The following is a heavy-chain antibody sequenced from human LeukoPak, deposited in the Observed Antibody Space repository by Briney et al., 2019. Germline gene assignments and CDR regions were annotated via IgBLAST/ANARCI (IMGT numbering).Heavy chain of an antibody. Sequence: ASVTVSCKASGYTFTSYTIHWVRQAPGQRLEWMGWINAGNGNTKYSQEFQDRVTITRDTSASTAYMELSSLRSEDMAVYYCARGRYESRIWPKSRYDYYHYMDVWGKGTTVTVSS. J-gene: IGHJ6*03. CDR2: INAGNGNT. CDR1: GYTFTSYT. V-gene: IGHV1-3*03. CDR3: ARGRYESRIWPKSRYDYYHYMDV. D-gene: IGHD3-3*01.